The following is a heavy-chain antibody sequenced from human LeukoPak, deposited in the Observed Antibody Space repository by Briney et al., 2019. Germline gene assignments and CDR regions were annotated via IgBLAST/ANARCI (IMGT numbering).Heavy chain of an antibody. CDR1: GSKFTSYW. Sequence: GASLQISCQAAGSKFTSYWIGGGRQLPGKGLEGLGIIYPGDSDTRTSPSFQGQVTISADKSKTTVYLQWSSLEASDSAMYYCVRWRGEYYFDYWGQGTLVTVSS. V-gene: IGHV5-51*01. J-gene: IGHJ4*02. D-gene: IGHD3-10*01. CDR3: VRWRGEYYFDY. CDR2: IYPGDSDT.